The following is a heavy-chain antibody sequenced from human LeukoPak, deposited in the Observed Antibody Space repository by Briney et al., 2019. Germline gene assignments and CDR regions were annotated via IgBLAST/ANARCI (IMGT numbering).Heavy chain of an antibody. J-gene: IGHJ3*02. CDR2: IYTSGST. V-gene: IGHV4-61*02. CDR1: GGSISSGSYY. D-gene: IGHD3-3*01. Sequence: PSETLSLTCTVSGGSISSGSYYWSWIRQPAGKGLEWIGRIYTSGSTNYNPSLKSRVTISIDTSKNQFSLKLSSVTAADTAVYYCARDHPAYYDFWSGYYRHDAFDIWGQGTMVTVSS. CDR3: ARDHPAYYDFWSGYYRHDAFDI.